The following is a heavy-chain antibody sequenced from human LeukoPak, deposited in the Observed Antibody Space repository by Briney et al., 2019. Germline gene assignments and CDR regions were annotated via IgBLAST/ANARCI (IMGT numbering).Heavy chain of an antibody. D-gene: IGHD3-10*01. J-gene: IGHJ5*02. Sequence: SETLSLTCTVSGGSISSYYWSWIRQPPGKGLEWIGYIYYSGSTNYNPSLKSRVTITVDPSKNQFSLKLSSVTAADTAVYYCARLSYGSGSYNWFGPWGQATLVTVSS. V-gene: IGHV4-59*01. CDR1: GGSISSYY. CDR2: IYYSGST. CDR3: ARLSYGSGSYNWFGP.